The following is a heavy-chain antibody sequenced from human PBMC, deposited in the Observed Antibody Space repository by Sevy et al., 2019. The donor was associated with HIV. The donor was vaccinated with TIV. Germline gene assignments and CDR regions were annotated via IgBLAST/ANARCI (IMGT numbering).Heavy chain of an antibody. CDR1: GFTFSSYW. CDR3: ARDKEYYDFWSGYSYYYYYGMDV. J-gene: IGHJ6*02. CDR2: INSDGSST. Sequence: GGSLRLSCAASGFTFSSYWMHWVRQAPGKGLVWVSRINSDGSSTSYADSVKGRFTISRDNAKNTLYLQMNSLRAEDTAVYYWARDKEYYDFWSGYSYYYYYGMDVWGQGTTVTVSS. V-gene: IGHV3-74*01. D-gene: IGHD3-3*01.